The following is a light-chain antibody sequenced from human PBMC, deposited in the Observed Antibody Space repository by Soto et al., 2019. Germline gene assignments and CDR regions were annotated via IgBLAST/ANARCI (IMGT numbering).Light chain of an antibody. V-gene: IGKV3-20*01. CDR3: QHYGSSVLFS. CDR2: GAS. Sequence: EIVLTQSPGTLSLSPGERATLSGRASQCVSSSYLAWYQQKPGQAPRLLIYGASSRATGIPDRFSGSGSGTDFTLTISRLEPEDFAVYYCQHYGSSVLFSFGPGTKVDIK. J-gene: IGKJ3*01. CDR1: QCVSSSY.